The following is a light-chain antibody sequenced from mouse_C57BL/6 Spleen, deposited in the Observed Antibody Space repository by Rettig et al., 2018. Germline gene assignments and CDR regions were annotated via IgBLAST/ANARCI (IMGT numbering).Light chain of an antibody. CDR1: QNVGTN. J-gene: IGKJ2*01. CDR3: QQYNSYPYT. V-gene: IGKV6-15*01. Sequence: DIVMTQSQKFMSTSVGDRVSVTCKASQNVGTNVAWYQQKPGQSPKALIYSASYRYSGVPDRFTGSGSGTDFTLTISNVQSEDLAEYFCQQYNSYPYTFEGG. CDR2: SAS.